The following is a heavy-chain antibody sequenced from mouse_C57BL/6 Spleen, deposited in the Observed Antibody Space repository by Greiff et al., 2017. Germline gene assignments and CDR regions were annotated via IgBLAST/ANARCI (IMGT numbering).Heavy chain of an antibody. J-gene: IGHJ1*03. V-gene: IGHV10-1*01. D-gene: IGHD1-1*01. CDR3: VSLITTVVKYFDV. CDR2: IRSKSNNYAT. Sequence: EVQRVESGGGLVQPKGSLKLSCAASGFSFNTYAMNWVRQAPGKGLEWVARIRSKSNNYATYYADSVKDRFTISRDDSESMLYLQMNNLKTEDTAMYYCVSLITTVVKYFDVWGTGTTVTVSS. CDR1: GFSFNTYA.